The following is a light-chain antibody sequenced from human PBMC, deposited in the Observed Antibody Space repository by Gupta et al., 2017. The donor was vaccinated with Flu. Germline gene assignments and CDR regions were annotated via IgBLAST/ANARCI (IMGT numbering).Light chain of an antibody. Sequence: SGYKLGEQNVYWYQQKSGQSPVLVVYQDDRRPSGIPERFSGSNSGNTATLTISGAQATDEAVYYCQAWDSDVVVVFGGGTRVTVL. CDR1: KLGEQN. J-gene: IGLJ2*01. CDR3: QAWDSDVVVV. V-gene: IGLV3-1*01. CDR2: QDD.